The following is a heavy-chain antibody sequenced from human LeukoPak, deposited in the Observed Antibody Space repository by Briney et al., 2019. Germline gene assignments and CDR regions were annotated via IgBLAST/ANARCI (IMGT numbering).Heavy chain of an antibody. CDR1: GGSISSSNW. V-gene: IGHV4-4*02. D-gene: IGHD6-13*01. Sequence: SGTLSLTCAVSGGSISSSNWWSWVRQQPWKGLQWIGEIYHSGSTNYNPSLKSRVTISVDKSKNQFSLKLSSVTAADTAVYYCARDRAAAGPPDYWGQGTLVTVSS. CDR2: IYHSGST. J-gene: IGHJ4*02. CDR3: ARDRAAAGPPDY.